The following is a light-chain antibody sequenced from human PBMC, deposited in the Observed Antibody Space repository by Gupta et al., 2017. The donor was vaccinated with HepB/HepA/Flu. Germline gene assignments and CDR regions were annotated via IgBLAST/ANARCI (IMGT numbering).Light chain of an antibody. J-gene: IGKJ1*01. CDR2: EAS. CDR3: QQYRMYPCT. V-gene: IGKV1-5*03. Sequence: DIEMTQSPSILPASVGDRVTITCRASEIIYNYLAWYQQKPGTAPTLIMYEASHIHSGVPSRFSGSASGAEFTLTISSLQPDDFATYYCQQYRMYPCTFGRGTKVEV. CDR1: EIIYNY.